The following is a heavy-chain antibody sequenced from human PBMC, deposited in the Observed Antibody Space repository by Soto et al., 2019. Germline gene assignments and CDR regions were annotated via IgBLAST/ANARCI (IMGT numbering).Heavy chain of an antibody. J-gene: IGHJ4*02. D-gene: IGHD3-22*01. V-gene: IGHV2-5*02. CDR2: IYWDDDK. CDR1: GFSLSTSGVG. Sequence: QITLKESGPTLVKPTQTLTLTCTFSGFSLSTSGVGVGWIRQPPGKALEWLALIYWDDDKRYSPSLKSRLTITKDTSKNQVVLTMTHMDPVDTATYYCAHSATAHYYDSSGYDYWGQGTLVTVSS. CDR3: AHSATAHYYDSSGYDY.